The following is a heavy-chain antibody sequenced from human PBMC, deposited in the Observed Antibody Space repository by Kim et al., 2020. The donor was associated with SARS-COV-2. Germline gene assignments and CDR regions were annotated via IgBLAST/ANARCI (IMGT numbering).Heavy chain of an antibody. Sequence: SGPTLVNPTQTLTLTCTFSGFSLSTSGVGVGWIRQPPGKALEWLALFYCDDDKRYSPSLKSRLTIIKDTSKHQVVLTMTNMDPVDTATYYCARRITMVRGVLVAFDYWGQGTLVTVSS. D-gene: IGHD3-10*01. CDR2: FYCDDDK. CDR3: ARRITMVRGVLVAFDY. J-gene: IGHJ4*02. V-gene: IGHV2-5*02. CDR1: GFSLSTSGVG.